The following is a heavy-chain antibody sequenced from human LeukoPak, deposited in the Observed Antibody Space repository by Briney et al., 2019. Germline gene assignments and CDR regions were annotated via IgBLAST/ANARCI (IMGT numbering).Heavy chain of an antibody. J-gene: IGHJ4*02. V-gene: IGHV3-21*01. CDR3: ARDLGEERGFDY. CDR1: GFTFSSYS. Sequence: GGSLRLSCAASGFTFSSYSMNWVCQAPGKGLEWVSSISSSSSYIYYADSVKGRFTISRDNAKNSLYLQMNSLRAEDTAVYYCARDLGEERGFDYWGQGTLVTVSS. D-gene: IGHD3-10*01. CDR2: ISSSSSYI.